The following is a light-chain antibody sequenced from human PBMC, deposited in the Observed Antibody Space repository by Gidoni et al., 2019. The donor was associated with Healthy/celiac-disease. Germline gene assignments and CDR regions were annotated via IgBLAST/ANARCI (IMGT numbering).Light chain of an antibody. Sequence: EIVLTQSPGTLSLSPGERATLSCRASQSVSNSYLAWYQQKPGQAPRLLIYGASSRATGIPDRCSGSGSGTDFTLTISRLEPEDFAVYYCQQYGSSPPITFXQXTRLEIK. CDR3: QQYGSSPPIT. CDR2: GAS. V-gene: IGKV3-20*01. CDR1: QSVSNSY. J-gene: IGKJ5*01.